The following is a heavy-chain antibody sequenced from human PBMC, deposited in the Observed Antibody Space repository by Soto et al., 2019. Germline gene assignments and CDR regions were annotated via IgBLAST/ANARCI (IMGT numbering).Heavy chain of an antibody. CDR3: GKVLIGATRHTDVDS. V-gene: IGHV4-39*01. Sequence: QVQLQESGPGLLKPLETLSLTCTVSGVSLNSGHYYWVWIRQSPGKGLAWIASIYYDESTYYNPSLKSRVTISTDKTKNQFSLTLKSVTAADTAVYYCGKVLIGATRHTDVDSWGQGALVTVSS. J-gene: IGHJ4*02. CDR1: GVSLNSGHYY. CDR2: IYYDEST. D-gene: IGHD2-15*01.